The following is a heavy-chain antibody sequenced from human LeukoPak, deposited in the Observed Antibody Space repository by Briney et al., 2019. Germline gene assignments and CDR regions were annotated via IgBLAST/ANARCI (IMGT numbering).Heavy chain of an antibody. CDR3: AKGLQDYSSSWFDL. D-gene: IGHD6-6*01. V-gene: IGHV3-21*04. Sequence: GGSLRLSCAASGFTFNTYSMNWVRQAPGKGLEWVSSISSSSDYIYYADSVKGRFTISRDNSKHTVYLQMSNLRAEDTAVYFCAKGLQDYSSSWFDLWGRGTLVTVSS. J-gene: IGHJ5*02. CDR2: ISSSSDYI. CDR1: GFTFNTYS.